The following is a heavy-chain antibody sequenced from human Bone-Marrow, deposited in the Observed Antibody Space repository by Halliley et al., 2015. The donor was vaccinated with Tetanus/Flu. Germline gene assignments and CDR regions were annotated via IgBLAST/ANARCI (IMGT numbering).Heavy chain of an antibody. CDR2: VIYTGNS. J-gene: IGHJ6*02. Sequence: LRLSCSVTGDSVTSGAFYWSWIRQTPGKGLEWIGSVIYTGNSNYSPSLKSRVAISVDTSKAQFSLWLTSVTAADTAVYYCARIPAPHYYHGMDVWGRGTTVFVSS. CDR3: ARIPAPHYYHGMDV. V-gene: IGHV4-61*08. CDR1: GDSVTSGAFY.